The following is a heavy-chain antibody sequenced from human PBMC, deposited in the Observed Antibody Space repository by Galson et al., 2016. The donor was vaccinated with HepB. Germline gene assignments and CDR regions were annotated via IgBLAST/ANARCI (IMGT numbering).Heavy chain of an antibody. J-gene: IGHJ6*02. D-gene: IGHD3-10*01. CDR3: ARERITMLRGVITGNYYYYGMDV. V-gene: IGHV1-69*06. CDR2: IIPMFGTA. Sequence: SCKAFGGTFSSYVISWVRQAPGQGLEWMGGIIPMFGTANYAQKFQGRVTITADKSTSTAYMELSSLRSEDTAVYYCARERITMLRGVITGNYYYYGMDVWGQGTTVTVS. CDR1: GGTFSSYV.